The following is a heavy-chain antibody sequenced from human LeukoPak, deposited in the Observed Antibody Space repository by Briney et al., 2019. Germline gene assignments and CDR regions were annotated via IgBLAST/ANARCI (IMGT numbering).Heavy chain of an antibody. V-gene: IGHV4-59*08. CDR3: ARVGSPRGYSYGYYYYYYGMDV. D-gene: IGHD5-18*01. CDR2: IYYSGST. Sequence: PSETLSLTCTVSGGSISSYYWSWIRQPPGKGLEWIGYIYYSGSTNYNPSLKSRVTISVDTSKNQFSLKLSSVTAADTAVYYCARVGSPRGYSYGYYYYYYGMDVWGQGTTVTVSS. CDR1: GGSISSYY. J-gene: IGHJ6*02.